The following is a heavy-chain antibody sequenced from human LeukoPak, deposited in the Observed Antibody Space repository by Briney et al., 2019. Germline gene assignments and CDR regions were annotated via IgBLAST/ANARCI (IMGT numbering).Heavy chain of an antibody. D-gene: IGHD6-25*01. Sequence: PGGSLRLSCAASGFTFSSYGMHWVRQAPGKGLEWVAVIWNDGTNKYYADSVKGRFTISRDNSKNTLYLQMNSLRVEDTAVYYCASLGPGIAAVDSFDIWGQGTMVTVSS. J-gene: IGHJ3*02. CDR3: ASLGPGIAAVDSFDI. V-gene: IGHV3-33*01. CDR2: IWNDGTNK. CDR1: GFTFSSYG.